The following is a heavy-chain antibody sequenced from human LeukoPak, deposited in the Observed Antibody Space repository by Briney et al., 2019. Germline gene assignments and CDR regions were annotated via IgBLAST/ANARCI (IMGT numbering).Heavy chain of an antibody. J-gene: IGHJ4*02. Sequence: GGSLRLSCAASGITLSNYGMSWVRQAPGKVLEWVAGISDSGGRTNYADSVKGRFTISRDNPKNTLYLQMNSLRAEDTAVYLCAKRGVVIRVILVGFHKEANYFDSWGQGALVTVSS. V-gene: IGHV3-23*01. CDR1: GITLSNYG. CDR3: AKRGVVIRVILVGFHKEANYFDS. CDR2: ISDSGGRT. D-gene: IGHD3-22*01.